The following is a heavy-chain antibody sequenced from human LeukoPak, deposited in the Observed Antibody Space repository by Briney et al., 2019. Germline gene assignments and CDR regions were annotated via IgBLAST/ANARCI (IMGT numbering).Heavy chain of an antibody. Sequence: GGSLRLSCAASGFTFSSSAMSWVRQAPGKGLEWVSNISGSGSGGSTYYADSVKGRFTISRDNSKNTLYLQMNSLRSEDTAVYYCARGLSCGSTTCYGGVMPVAVNYFYYYMDVWGKGTTVTVSS. CDR2: ISGSGSGGST. D-gene: IGHD2-2*01. CDR3: ARGLSCGSTTCYGGVMPVAVNYFYYYMDV. J-gene: IGHJ6*03. CDR1: GFTFSSSA. V-gene: IGHV3-23*01.